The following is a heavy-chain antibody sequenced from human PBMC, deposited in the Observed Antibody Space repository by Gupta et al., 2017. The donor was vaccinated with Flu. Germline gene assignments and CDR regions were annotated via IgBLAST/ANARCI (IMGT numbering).Heavy chain of an antibody. CDR3: ARDTRFYYYYGMDV. CDR2: INHSGST. V-gene: IGHV4-34*01. Sequence: RQPPGKGLEWIGEINHSGSTNYNPSLKSRVTISVDTSKNQFSLKLSSVTAADTAVYYCARDTRFYYYYGMDVWGQGTTVTVSS. J-gene: IGHJ6*02.